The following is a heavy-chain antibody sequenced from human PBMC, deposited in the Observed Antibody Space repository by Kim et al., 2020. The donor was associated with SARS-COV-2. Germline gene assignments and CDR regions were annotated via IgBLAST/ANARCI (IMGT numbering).Heavy chain of an antibody. V-gene: IGHV3-66*01. D-gene: IGHD2-21*01. CDR2: IYRGGPT. J-gene: IGHJ4*02. Sequence: GGSLRLSCEASGFSVRDNYMSWVRQAPGKGLEWVSVIYRGGPTYHAPSVMGRLTISRDISKNTLYLQMTNVRAADTAYYFFSKAQTVDVVDKMGYFDSWGQGALVIVSA. CDR1: GFSVRDNY. CDR3: SKAQTVDVVDKMGYFDS.